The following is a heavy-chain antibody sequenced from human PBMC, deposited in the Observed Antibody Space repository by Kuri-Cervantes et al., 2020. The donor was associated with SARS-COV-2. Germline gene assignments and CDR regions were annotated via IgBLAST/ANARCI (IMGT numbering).Heavy chain of an antibody. J-gene: IGHJ5*02. Sequence: GGSLRPSCAVSGLSINNYDMHWVRQAQGKGREWVAVISYEGSNKHYSDAVKGRFTISRDNSKSMVYLQINSLRPEDTATYYCAKSRGPFSLSVSLSVLDPWGRGTLVTVSS. D-gene: IGHD2/OR15-2a*01. CDR1: GLSINNYD. CDR3: AKSRGPFSLSVSLSVLDP. V-gene: IGHV3-30*18. CDR2: ISYEGSNK.